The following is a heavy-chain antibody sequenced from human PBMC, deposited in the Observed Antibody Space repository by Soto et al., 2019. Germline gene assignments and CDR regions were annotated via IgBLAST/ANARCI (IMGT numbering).Heavy chain of an antibody. Sequence: QVQLQQWGAGLLKPSETLSLTCAVYGGSFSGYYWSWIRQPPGKGLEWIGEINHSGSTNYNPSLKGPGTISGGTAKNQFSLKLSSVTAADTAVYYCARAIRGTVTTRGSGYFDLWGRGTLVTVSS. D-gene: IGHD4-17*01. V-gene: IGHV4-34*01. CDR2: INHSGST. J-gene: IGHJ2*01. CDR3: ARAIRGTVTTRGSGYFDL. CDR1: GGSFSGYY.